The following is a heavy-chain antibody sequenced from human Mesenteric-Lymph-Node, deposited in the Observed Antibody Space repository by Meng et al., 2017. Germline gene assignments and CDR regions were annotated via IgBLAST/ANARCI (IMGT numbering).Heavy chain of an antibody. CDR1: GYTFTSYR. Sequence: ASVKVSCKASGYTFTSYRISWVRQAPGQGLEWMGRINPNSGGTNYAQKFQGRVTMTRDTSISTAYMELRRLRSDDTAVYYCARDRGGLRYYFDSSSAFDYWGQGTLVTVSS. V-gene: IGHV1-2*06. J-gene: IGHJ4*02. D-gene: IGHD3-22*01. CDR3: ARDRGGLRYYFDSSSAFDY. CDR2: INPNSGGT.